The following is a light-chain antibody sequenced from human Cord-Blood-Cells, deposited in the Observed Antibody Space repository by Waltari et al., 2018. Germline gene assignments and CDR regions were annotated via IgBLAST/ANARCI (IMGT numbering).Light chain of an antibody. CDR1: QSVSSSY. Sequence: EIVLTQSPGTLSLSPGERATLSCRASQSVSSSYLAWYQQKPGQAPRLLIYGASSMATGIPDRFSGSGSGTDFTLTISRLEPEDFAVYYCQQYGSSPVSFGQGTKLEIK. CDR2: GAS. J-gene: IGKJ2*03. V-gene: IGKV3-20*01. CDR3: QQYGSSPVS.